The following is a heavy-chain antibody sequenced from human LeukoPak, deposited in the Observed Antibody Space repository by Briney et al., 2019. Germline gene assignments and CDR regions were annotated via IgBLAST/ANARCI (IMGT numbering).Heavy chain of an antibody. Sequence: GGSLRLSCAASGFTFSNYGMHWVRQAPGKGLEWVAFIRYDGSNKYYADSVKGRFTISRDNSKSTLYLQMDSLRVDDTAVYYCVRWSDDHSNHADFWGQGTQVTVSS. D-gene: IGHD4-11*01. CDR3: VRWSDDHSNHADF. CDR1: GFTFSNYG. J-gene: IGHJ1*01. CDR2: IRYDGSNK. V-gene: IGHV3-30*02.